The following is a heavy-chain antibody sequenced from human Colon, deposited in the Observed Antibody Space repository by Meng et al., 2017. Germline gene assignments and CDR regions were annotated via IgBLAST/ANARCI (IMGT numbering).Heavy chain of an antibody. CDR2: IIPIFGTA. D-gene: IGHD6-13*01. J-gene: IGHJ4*02. Sequence: SVKVSCKASGGTFSSYAISWLRQAPGQGLEWMGGIIPIFGTANYEQKFQGRVTNTADESTSTAYMELSSLRSVDTAVYYCAREGPQQYSSRKDAFDIWGQGTLVTVSS. CDR3: AREGPQQYSSRKDAFDI. V-gene: IGHV1-69*13. CDR1: GGTFSSYA.